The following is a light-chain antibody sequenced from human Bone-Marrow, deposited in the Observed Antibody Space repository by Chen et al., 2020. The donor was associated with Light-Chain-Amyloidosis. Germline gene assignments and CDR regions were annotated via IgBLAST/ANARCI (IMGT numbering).Light chain of an antibody. CDR2: RDT. Sequence: SYELTQPPSVVVSPGQTARDNCAGDELPTKYAYWYHQKPGEAPVRLIHRDTERTSGISDSFSGSSSGTTATLTITGVHSKDEADYHCQSADRSVTYEVIFGGWTKLTVL. V-gene: IGLV3-25*03. J-gene: IGLJ2*01. CDR3: QSADRSVTYEVI. CDR1: ELPTKY.